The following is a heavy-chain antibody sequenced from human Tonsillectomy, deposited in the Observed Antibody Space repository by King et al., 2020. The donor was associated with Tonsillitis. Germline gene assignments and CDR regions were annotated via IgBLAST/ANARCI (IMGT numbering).Heavy chain of an antibody. J-gene: IGHJ3*02. D-gene: IGHD3-3*01. CDR1: GGSITSYY. CDR2: IYKSGST. V-gene: IGHV4-59*01. Sequence: VQLQESGPGLVKPSETLSLTCTVSGGSITSYYWSWIRQPPGEGLEWIGDIYKSGSTNYNPSLKSRVSMSVDTSKNQFSLKLTSVTAADTAVYYCARHIGASRSLEIWGQGTMVTVSS. CDR3: ARHIGASRSLEI.